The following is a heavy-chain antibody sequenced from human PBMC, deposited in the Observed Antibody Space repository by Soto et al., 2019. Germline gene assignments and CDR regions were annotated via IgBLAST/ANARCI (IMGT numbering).Heavy chain of an antibody. D-gene: IGHD1-1*01. Sequence: GGALRLSCSASGFTLRSYWMHWVRPAPGKGLVWVSRINSDGSSTSYADSVKGRFTISRDNAKNTLYLQMNSLRAEDTAVYYCARGSAKRYTSYDYWGQGTLVTVSS. CDR2: INSDGSST. CDR1: GFTLRSYW. CDR3: ARGSAKRYTSYDY. J-gene: IGHJ4*02. V-gene: IGHV3-74*01.